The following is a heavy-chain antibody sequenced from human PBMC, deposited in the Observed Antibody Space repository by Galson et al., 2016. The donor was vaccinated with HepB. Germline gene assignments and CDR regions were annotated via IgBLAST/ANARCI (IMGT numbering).Heavy chain of an antibody. Sequence: SLRLSCAVSGFTFRHHQMHWVRQVPSQGLVWVSRIEPDGSSPIYADSVKGRFTISRDSAENRLYLRMNSLRPEDSAVYYCVRDLSGPDYWGQGTLVTVSS. V-gene: IGHV3-74*01. CDR1: GFTFRHHQ. J-gene: IGHJ4*02. CDR2: IEPDGSSP. CDR3: VRDLSGPDY. D-gene: IGHD3-16*02.